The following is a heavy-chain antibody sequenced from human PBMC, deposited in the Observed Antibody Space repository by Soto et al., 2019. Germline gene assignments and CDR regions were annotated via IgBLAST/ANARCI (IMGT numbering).Heavy chain of an antibody. J-gene: IGHJ5*02. D-gene: IGHD4-4*01. Sequence: PSETLSLTCTVSGGSISSGGYYWSWIRQHPGKGLEWIGSIYYSGSTYYNPSLKSRVTISVDSSKNQFSLKLSSVTAADTAVYFCARLTLSNYGARWFDPWGQGTLVTVSS. V-gene: IGHV4-39*07. CDR3: ARLTLSNYGARWFDP. CDR2: IYYSGST. CDR1: GGSISSGGYY.